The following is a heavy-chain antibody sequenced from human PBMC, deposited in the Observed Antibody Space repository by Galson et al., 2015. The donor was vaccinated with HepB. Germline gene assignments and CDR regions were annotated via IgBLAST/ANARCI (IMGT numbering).Heavy chain of an antibody. J-gene: IGHJ4*02. CDR3: ARDGVGHFDY. Sequence: LRLSCAASGFTFSSYAMHWVRQAPGKGLEWVAVISYDGSNKYYADSVKGRFTISRDNSKNTLYLQMNSLRAEDTAVYYCARDGVGHFDYWGQGTLVTVSS. CDR2: ISYDGSNK. V-gene: IGHV3-30-3*01. CDR1: GFTFSSYA. D-gene: IGHD2-15*01.